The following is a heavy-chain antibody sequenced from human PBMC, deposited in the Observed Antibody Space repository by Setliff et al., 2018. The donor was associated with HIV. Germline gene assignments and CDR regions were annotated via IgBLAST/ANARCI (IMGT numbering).Heavy chain of an antibody. D-gene: IGHD3-22*01. CDR2: INPNSGDT. Sequence: VASVKVSCKASGYTFTGYYMHWVRQAPGQGLEWMGRINPNSGDTDYRQKFQGRVTMTRDTSINTAYMELSRLRSDDTAVYYCAREGELHYYDSSGYPPFDYWGQGTLVTVSS. V-gene: IGHV1-2*06. J-gene: IGHJ4*02. CDR1: GYTFTGYY. CDR3: AREGELHYYDSSGYPPFDY.